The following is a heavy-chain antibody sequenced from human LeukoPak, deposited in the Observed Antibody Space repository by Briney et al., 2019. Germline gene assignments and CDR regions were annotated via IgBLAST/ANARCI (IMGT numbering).Heavy chain of an antibody. CDR3: ARDGLNYYDSSGYSEAFDI. J-gene: IGHJ3*02. D-gene: IGHD3-22*01. CDR1: GGTFSSYA. V-gene: IGHV1-69*05. CDR2: IIPIFGTA. Sequence: SVKVSCKASGGTFSSYAISWVRQAPGQGLEWMGGIIPIFGTANYAQKFQGRVTITTDESTSTAYMELSSLRSEDTAVYYCARDGLNYYDSSGYSEAFDIWGQGTMVTVSS.